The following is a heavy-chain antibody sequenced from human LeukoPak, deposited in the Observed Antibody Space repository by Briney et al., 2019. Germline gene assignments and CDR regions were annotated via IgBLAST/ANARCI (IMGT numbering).Heavy chain of an antibody. CDR3: ARGPYCSSTSCYTQFDY. V-gene: IGHV4-59*01. Sequence: PSETLSLTCTVSVGSLSSYYWSCIRQPPGEGLEWIWYIYYSVSTNYNPSLKSRVTISVDTSKNQFSLKLSSVTAADTAVYYCARGPYCSSTSCYTQFDYWGQGTLVTVSS. J-gene: IGHJ4*02. CDR1: VGSLSSYY. D-gene: IGHD2-2*02. CDR2: IYYSVST.